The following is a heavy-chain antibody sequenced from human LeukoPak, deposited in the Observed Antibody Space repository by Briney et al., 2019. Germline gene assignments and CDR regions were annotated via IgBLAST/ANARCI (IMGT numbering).Heavy chain of an antibody. Sequence: GGSLRLSCAASGFTFSSYGMRWVRQAPGKGLEWVAVISYDGSNKYYADSVKGRFTISRDNSKNTLYLQMNSLRAEDTAVYYCAPMVRGVMVDYWGQGTLVTVSS. V-gene: IGHV3-30*03. D-gene: IGHD3-10*01. J-gene: IGHJ4*02. CDR1: GFTFSSYG. CDR2: ISYDGSNK. CDR3: APMVRGVMVDY.